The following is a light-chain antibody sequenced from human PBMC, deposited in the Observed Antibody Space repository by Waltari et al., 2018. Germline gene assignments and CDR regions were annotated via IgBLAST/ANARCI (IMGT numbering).Light chain of an antibody. Sequence: XVXXQXPXSXSXTXXXPASISCTSSQSLLHSDGKTYLYWYLQKPGQSPQLLIYEVSNRFSGVPDRFSGSGSGTDFTLKISRVEAEDVGVYYCMQSIQLPITFGQGTRLEIK. J-gene: IGKJ5*01. CDR3: MQSIQLPIT. CDR1: QSLLHSDGKTY. CDR2: EVS. V-gene: IGKV2D-29*02.